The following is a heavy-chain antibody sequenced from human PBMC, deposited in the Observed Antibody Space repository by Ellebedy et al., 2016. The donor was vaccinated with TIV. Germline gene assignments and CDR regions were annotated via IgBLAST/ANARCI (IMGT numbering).Heavy chain of an antibody. D-gene: IGHD3-22*01. J-gene: IGHJ4*02. CDR3: AKDRLDYYYDSSGYYPDY. V-gene: IGHV3-30*18. Sequence: GGSLRLXXAASGFTFSSYGMHWVRQAPGKGLEWVAVISYDGSNKYYADSVKGRFTISRDNSKNTLYLQMNSLRVEDTAVYYCAKDRLDYYYDSSGYYPDYWGQGTLVTVSS. CDR1: GFTFSSYG. CDR2: ISYDGSNK.